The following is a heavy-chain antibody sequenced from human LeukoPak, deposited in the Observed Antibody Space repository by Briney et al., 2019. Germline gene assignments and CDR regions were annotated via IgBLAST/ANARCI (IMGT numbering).Heavy chain of an antibody. J-gene: IGHJ4*02. CDR1: GFTFSTYG. CDR3: ATSGGRITMVRGV. CDR2: ISYDGRNK. V-gene: IGHV3-30*03. D-gene: IGHD3-10*01. Sequence: GGSLRLSCAASGFTFSTYGMHWVRQAPGKGLEWVAVISYDGRNKFYVDSVRGRFTISRDNSKNTLYLQMNSLRAEDTAVYYCATSGGRITMVRGVWGQGTLVTVSS.